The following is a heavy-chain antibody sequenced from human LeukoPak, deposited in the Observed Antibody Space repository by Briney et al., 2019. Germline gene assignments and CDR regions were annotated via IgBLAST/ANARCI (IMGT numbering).Heavy chain of an antibody. V-gene: IGHV4-59*01. D-gene: IGHD6-19*01. J-gene: IGHJ1*01. Sequence: SETLSLTCTVSGGSISSYYWNWIRQPPGKGLEWIGYIFYSVNTNYNPSLKSRATISIDTSKNQFSLKLSSVTAADTAVYYCARGIIIAVAGGAEYFQHWGQGTLVTVSS. CDR2: IFYSVNT. CDR1: GGSISSYY. CDR3: ARGIIIAVAGGAEYFQH.